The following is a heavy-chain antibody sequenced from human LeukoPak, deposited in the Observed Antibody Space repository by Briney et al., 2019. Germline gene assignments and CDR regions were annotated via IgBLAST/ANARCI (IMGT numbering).Heavy chain of an antibody. CDR3: AREVLVPAALDY. CDR2: IKQDGSEK. Sequence: GGSLRLSCAASGFTFSTYGMHWVRQAPGKGLEWVANIKQDGSEKYYVDSVKGRFTISRDNAKNSLYLQMNSLRAEDTAVYYCAREVLVPAALDYWGRGTLVTVSS. CDR1: GFTFSTYG. V-gene: IGHV3-7*01. D-gene: IGHD2-2*01. J-gene: IGHJ4*02.